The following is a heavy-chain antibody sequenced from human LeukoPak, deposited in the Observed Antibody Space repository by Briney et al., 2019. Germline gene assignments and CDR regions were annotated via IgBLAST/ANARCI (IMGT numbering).Heavy chain of an antibody. D-gene: IGHD3-22*01. CDR2: IYYSGST. Sequence: PETLSLTCTVSGGSISSYYWSWIRQPPGKGLERIGYIYYSGSTNYNPSLKSRLTISVDTSKNQFSLKLSSVTAADTAVYYCASSNYHDSSGYSVFDYWGQGTLVTVSS. CDR3: ASSNYHDSSGYSVFDY. V-gene: IGHV4-59*08. J-gene: IGHJ4*02. CDR1: GGSISSYY.